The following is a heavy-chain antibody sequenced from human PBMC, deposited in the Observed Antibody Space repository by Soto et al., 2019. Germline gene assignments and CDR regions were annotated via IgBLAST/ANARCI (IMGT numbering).Heavy chain of an antibody. CDR1: GFTFSSYS. CDR3: ARGGTTVVTYFDY. CDR2: ISSSSSYI. Sequence: EVQLVESGGGLVKPGGSLRLSCAASGFTFSSYSMNWVRQAPGKGREWVSSISSSSSYIYYADSVKGRFTSSRDNAKDSLYLQMNSLRAEDTAVYYCARGGTTVVTYFDYWGQGTLVTVSS. D-gene: IGHD4-17*01. J-gene: IGHJ4*02. V-gene: IGHV3-21*01.